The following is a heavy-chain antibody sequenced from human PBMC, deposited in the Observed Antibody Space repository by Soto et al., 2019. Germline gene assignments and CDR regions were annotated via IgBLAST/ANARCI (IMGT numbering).Heavy chain of an antibody. CDR2: IYYSGST. CDR3: ARRGSGSYSEY. V-gene: IGHV4-39*01. D-gene: IGHD3-10*01. Sequence: SETLSLTCTVSGGSISSSNYYWGWIRQPPGKGLEWIGSIYYSGSTYYNPSLKSRVTISVDTSKNQFSLKLSSVTAADTAVYYCARRGSGSYSEYWGQGTLVTVSS. J-gene: IGHJ4*02. CDR1: GGSISSSNYY.